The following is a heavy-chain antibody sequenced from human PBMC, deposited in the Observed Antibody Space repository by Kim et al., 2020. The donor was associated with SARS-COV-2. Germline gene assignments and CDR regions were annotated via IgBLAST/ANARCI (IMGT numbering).Heavy chain of an antibody. J-gene: IGHJ4*02. Sequence: GGSLRLSCAASGFTFDDYAMHWVRQAPGKGLEWVSLISGDGGSTYYADSVKGRFTISRDNSKNSLYLQMNSLRTEDTALYYCAKDSLLWFGEWIPDYWGQGTLVTVSS. D-gene: IGHD3-10*01. CDR3: AKDSLLWFGEWIPDY. CDR2: ISGDGGST. V-gene: IGHV3-43*02. CDR1: GFTFDDYA.